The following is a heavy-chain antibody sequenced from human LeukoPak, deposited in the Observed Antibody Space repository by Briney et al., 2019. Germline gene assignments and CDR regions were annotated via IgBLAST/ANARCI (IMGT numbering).Heavy chain of an antibody. CDR1: GFTFSNYA. J-gene: IGHJ4*02. D-gene: IGHD6-6*01. CDR3: AKDSIAARQGYFDY. V-gene: IGHV3-23*01. Sequence: GGSLRLSCAASGFTFSNYAMSWVRQAPGKGLEWVSAVSDSGGNTYYADSVKGRFTISRNNSKNTLYLQMNSLRAEDTAVYYCAKDSIAARQGYFDYWGQGTLVTVSS. CDR2: VSDSGGNT.